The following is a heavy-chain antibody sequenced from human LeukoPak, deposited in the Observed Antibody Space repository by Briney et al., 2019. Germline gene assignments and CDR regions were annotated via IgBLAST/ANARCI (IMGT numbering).Heavy chain of an antibody. D-gene: IGHD5-18*01. V-gene: IGHV3-21*04. CDR2: ISSSSSYI. CDR3: ARALSRGYSYGYSI. CDR1: GFTFSSYS. J-gene: IGHJ3*02. Sequence: GGSLRLSCAASGFTFSSYSMNWVRQAPGKGLEWVSSISSSSSYIYYADSVKGRFTISGDNAKNSLYLQMNSLRAEDTAVYYCARALSRGYSYGYSIWGQGTMVTVSS.